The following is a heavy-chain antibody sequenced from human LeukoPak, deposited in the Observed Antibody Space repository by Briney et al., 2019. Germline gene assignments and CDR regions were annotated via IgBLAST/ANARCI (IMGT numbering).Heavy chain of an antibody. J-gene: IGHJ3*02. CDR2: ISFDGNTE. Sequence: GGSLRLSCAASEFSFSRYAMHWVRQAPGKGLEWVALISFDGNTEYYADSVKGRFTISRDNSKNTLYLQMNSLRAEDTAVYYCAKDMGKLVGATRIAFDIWGQGTMVTVSS. V-gene: IGHV3-30-3*01. D-gene: IGHD1-26*01. CDR1: EFSFSRYA. CDR3: AKDMGKLVGATRIAFDI.